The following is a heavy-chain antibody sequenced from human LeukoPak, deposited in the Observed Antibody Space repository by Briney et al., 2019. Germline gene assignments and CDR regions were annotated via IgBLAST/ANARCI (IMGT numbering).Heavy chain of an antibody. J-gene: IGHJ4*02. CDR2: FSGSGGST. Sequence: GGSLRLSCAASGFTFSSYAMSWVRQAPGKGLEWVSGFSGSGGSTYYGESVKGRFTISRDNSENTLYLQMNSLRAEDTAVYYCAKGGCSSISCFELDYWGQGTLVTVS. CDR1: GFTFSSYA. V-gene: IGHV3-23*01. D-gene: IGHD2-2*01. CDR3: AKGGCSSISCFELDY.